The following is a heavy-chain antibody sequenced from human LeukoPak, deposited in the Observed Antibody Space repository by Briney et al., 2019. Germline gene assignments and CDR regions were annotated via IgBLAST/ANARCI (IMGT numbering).Heavy chain of an antibody. CDR2: IYYSGST. V-gene: IGHV4-59*01. J-gene: IGHJ3*02. Sequence: SETLSLTCTVSGGSISSYYWSWIRQPPGKGLEWIGYIYYSGSTNYNPSLKSRATISVDTSKNQFSLKLSSVTAADTAVYYCASGDPSPLRRLEAFDIWGQGTMVTVSS. CDR1: GGSISSYY. D-gene: IGHD1-1*01. CDR3: ASGDPSPLRRLEAFDI.